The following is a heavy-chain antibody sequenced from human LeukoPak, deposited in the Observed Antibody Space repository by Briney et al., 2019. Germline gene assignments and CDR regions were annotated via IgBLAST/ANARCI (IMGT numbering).Heavy chain of an antibody. V-gene: IGHV3-23*01. CDR3: AKDTRSPGTAVAAPTNWFDP. J-gene: IGHJ5*02. CDR2: ISGSGGSK. Sequence: GWSLRLCCAAAGFTFSNYAMSWVRQAAGKGVEWGSAISGSGGSKYYADSVKGRFTISRDNSKNTLSLQMHSLRVEDTAVYYCAKDTRSPGTAVAAPTNWFDPWGQGTLVTVSS. D-gene: IGHD6-19*01. CDR1: GFTFSNYA.